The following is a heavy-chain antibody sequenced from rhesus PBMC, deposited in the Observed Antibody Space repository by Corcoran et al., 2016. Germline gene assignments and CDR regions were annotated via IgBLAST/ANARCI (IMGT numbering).Heavy chain of an antibody. CDR2: IDVTSATT. J-gene: IGHJ5-1*01. Sequence: QLKLEQWGGGLVKPSESLSLTCAVYGDSISGYYWSWIRQPPGKGLEWIGNIDVTSATTSYTPALRNRITISKGTYKNQLSLKVTSVTAADTAIYYCVKDHKYGAHFNRFDVWGPGVLVTVSS. CDR3: VKDHKYGAHFNRFDV. D-gene: IGHD3-9*01. V-gene: IGHV4-73*01. CDR1: GDSISGYY.